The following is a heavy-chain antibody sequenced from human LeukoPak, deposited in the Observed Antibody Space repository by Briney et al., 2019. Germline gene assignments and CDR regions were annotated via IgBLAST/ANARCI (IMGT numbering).Heavy chain of an antibody. Sequence: PWETLSLTCTVSGGSISSYYWSWIRQPPGKGLEWIGYIYYSGSTNYNPSLKSRVTISVDTSKNQFSLKLSSVTAADTAVYYCARDEKGYYYSTWGQGTLVTVSS. CDR1: GGSISSYY. D-gene: IGHD3-10*01. CDR2: IYYSGST. J-gene: IGHJ5*02. CDR3: ARDEKGYYYST. V-gene: IGHV4-59*01.